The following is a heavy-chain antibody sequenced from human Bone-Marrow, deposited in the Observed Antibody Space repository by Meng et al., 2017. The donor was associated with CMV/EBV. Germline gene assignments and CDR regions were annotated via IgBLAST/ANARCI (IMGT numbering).Heavy chain of an antibody. CDR3: ARDLDYYGSGTHPQSFFYY. Sequence: GESLKISCAASGFTFSSYSMNWVRQAPGKGLEWVSSISSSSSYIYYADSVKGRFTISRDNAKNSLYLQMNSLRAEDTAVYYCARDLDYYGSGTHPQSFFYYWGQRTLVTVSS. CDR2: ISSSSSYI. CDR1: GFTFSSYS. J-gene: IGHJ4*02. D-gene: IGHD3-10*01. V-gene: IGHV3-21*01.